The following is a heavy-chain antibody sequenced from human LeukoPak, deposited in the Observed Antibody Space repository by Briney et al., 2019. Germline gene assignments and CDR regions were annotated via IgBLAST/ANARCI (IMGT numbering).Heavy chain of an antibody. CDR1: GYTFTTYY. Sequence: VSVRVSCKTSGYTFTTYYIHWVRQAPGQGLEWMGIINPSGGTTTYAQQFQGRVTMTRDTSTSTVYMELNTLRSEDTAVYYCARGPNYYYDSSADYPRYWGQGTLVTVSS. CDR3: ARGPNYYYDSSADYPRY. V-gene: IGHV1-46*01. CDR2: INPSGGTT. D-gene: IGHD3-22*01. J-gene: IGHJ4*02.